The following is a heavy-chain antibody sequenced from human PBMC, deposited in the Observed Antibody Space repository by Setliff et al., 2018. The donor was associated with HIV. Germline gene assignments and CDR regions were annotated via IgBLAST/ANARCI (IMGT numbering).Heavy chain of an antibody. CDR2: INSVGTST. Sequence: GGSLRLSCAASGFTFSTYGMHWVRQAPGKGLVWVSRINSVGTSTTYADSVKGRFTISRDNAKNTLYLQMNSLRAEDTAVDYCTTWQGYSGSSRAFDYWGQGRWVTVS. CDR1: GFTFSTYG. J-gene: IGHJ4*02. CDR3: TTWQGYSGSSRAFDY. D-gene: IGHD1-26*01. V-gene: IGHV3-74*01.